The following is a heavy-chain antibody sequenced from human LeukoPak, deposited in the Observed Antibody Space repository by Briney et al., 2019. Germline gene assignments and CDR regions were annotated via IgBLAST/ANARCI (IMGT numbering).Heavy chain of an antibody. CDR3: VKDMNPGGADV. V-gene: IGHV3-74*01. D-gene: IGHD3-10*01. CDR2: ISPDGRST. Sequence: GGSLKLSCAASGFTYGNYLMHWVRQAPGKGLVWVSRISPDGRSTNYADFVRGRFTVSRDNAMNTVYLQMNSLRPEDTALYYCVKDMNPGGADVWGQGTTVTVSS. J-gene: IGHJ6*02. CDR1: GFTYGNYL.